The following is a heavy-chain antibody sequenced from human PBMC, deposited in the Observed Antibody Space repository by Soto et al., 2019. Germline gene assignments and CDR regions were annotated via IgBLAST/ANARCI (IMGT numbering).Heavy chain of an antibody. V-gene: IGHV4-59*08. CDR2: IYYSGST. CDR1: GGSISPYY. J-gene: IGHJ5*02. D-gene: IGHD2-2*01. CDR3: ATLGEYYQSLDP. Sequence: QVQLQESGPGLVKPSETLSLTCTVSGGSISPYYWAWIRQPPGKGLEWVGYIYYSGSTSYNPSLKSRVTLSRETAKSQFSLRLSSLTASDTAVYYCATLGEYYQSLDPWGQGTLVNVSS.